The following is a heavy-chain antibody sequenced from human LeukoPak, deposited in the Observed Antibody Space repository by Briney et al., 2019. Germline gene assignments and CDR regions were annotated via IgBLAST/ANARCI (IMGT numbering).Heavy chain of an antibody. Sequence: SETLSLTCTVSGGSISSYYWSWIRQPPGKGLEWIGYIYYSGSTNYNPSLKSRVTISVDTSKNQFSLKLSSVTAADTAVYYCARDVRLAAAGTFDYWGQGTLVTVSS. CDR1: GGSISSYY. D-gene: IGHD6-13*01. V-gene: IGHV4-59*01. J-gene: IGHJ4*02. CDR2: IYYSGST. CDR3: ARDVRLAAAGTFDY.